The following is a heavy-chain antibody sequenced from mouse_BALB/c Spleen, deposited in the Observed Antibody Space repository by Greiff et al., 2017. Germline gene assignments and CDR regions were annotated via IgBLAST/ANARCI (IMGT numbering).Heavy chain of an antibody. CDR2: IWGDGST. Sequence: VKVVESGPGLVAPSQSLSITCTVSGFSLTGYGVNWVRQPPGKGLEWLGMIWGDGSTDYNSALKSRLSISKDNSKSQVFLKMNSLQTDDTARYYCARGDYDRGAWFAYWGQGTLVTVSA. D-gene: IGHD2-4*01. V-gene: IGHV2-6-7*01. CDR1: GFSLTGYG. J-gene: IGHJ3*01. CDR3: ARGDYDRGAWFAY.